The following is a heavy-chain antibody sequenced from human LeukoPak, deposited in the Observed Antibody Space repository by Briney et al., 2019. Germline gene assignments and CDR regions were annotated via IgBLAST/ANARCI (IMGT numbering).Heavy chain of an antibody. Sequence: SVKVSCKASGGTFSSYAISWVRQAPGQGLEWMGGIIPIFGTANYAQKFQGRVTITADESTSTAYMELSSLRSEDTAVYYCASLGGNQWLVLGYYYGMDVWGQGTTVTVSS. D-gene: IGHD6-19*01. J-gene: IGHJ6*02. CDR1: GGTFSSYA. CDR3: ASLGGNQWLVLGYYYGMDV. V-gene: IGHV1-69*13. CDR2: IIPIFGTA.